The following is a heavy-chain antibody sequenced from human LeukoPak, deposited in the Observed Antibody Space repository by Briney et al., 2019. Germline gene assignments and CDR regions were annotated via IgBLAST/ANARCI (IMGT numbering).Heavy chain of an antibody. V-gene: IGHV4-61*10. Sequence: SETLSLTCTVSGDSINSGGYYWSWIRQPAGKGLEWIGHIYSSGSTNYNPSLKSRVTISVDTSKNQFSLKLSSVTAADTAVYYCVRTRYYDSRGYQGPFDYWGQGTLVTVSS. D-gene: IGHD3-22*01. J-gene: IGHJ4*02. CDR1: GDSINSGGYY. CDR3: VRTRYYDSRGYQGPFDY. CDR2: IYSSGST.